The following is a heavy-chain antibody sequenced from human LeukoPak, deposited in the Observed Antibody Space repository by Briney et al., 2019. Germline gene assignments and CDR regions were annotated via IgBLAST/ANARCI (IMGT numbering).Heavy chain of an antibody. Sequence: AASVKVSCKASGYTFTGYYMHWVRQAPGQGLEWMGWINPNSGGTNYAQKFQGRVTITRDTSTSTVYMELSSLRSEDTAVYYCARDRRGYSGSGSYPTDAFDIWGQGTMVTVSS. CDR2: INPNSGGT. CDR3: ARDRRGYSGSGSYPTDAFDI. CDR1: GYTFTGYY. D-gene: IGHD3-10*01. J-gene: IGHJ3*02. V-gene: IGHV1-2*02.